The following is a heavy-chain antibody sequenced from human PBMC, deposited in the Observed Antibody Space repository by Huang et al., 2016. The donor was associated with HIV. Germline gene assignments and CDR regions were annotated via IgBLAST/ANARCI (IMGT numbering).Heavy chain of an antibody. D-gene: IGHD3-3*01. CDR3: ARLYYDFGRRVDV. CDR1: GDSIRNSDYY. J-gene: IGHJ6*03. Sequence: QLQLQESGPGLVKPSETLSLICTVSGDSIRNSDYYWGWIRQPPGKGLEWIGYIYYSGRTYHTPSLVSRATISIDTSKNLFSLKLTSVTAADRAVYYCARLYYDFGRRVDVWGRGTTVTVS. CDR2: IYYSGRT. V-gene: IGHV4-39*02.